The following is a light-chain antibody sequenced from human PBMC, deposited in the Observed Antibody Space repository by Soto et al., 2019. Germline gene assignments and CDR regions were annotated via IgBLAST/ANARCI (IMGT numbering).Light chain of an antibody. CDR2: QAS. J-gene: IGKJ4*01. V-gene: IGKV1-5*03. Sequence: DIQMTQSPSTLSASVGDTVTITCRASQSISSWLAWYQQKPGKAPNLLIYQASSLQGGVTSRFSGSGSGTEFTLTISSLQPYDFATDYCQQYNGYPLTFGGGTKVEIK. CDR3: QQYNGYPLT. CDR1: QSISSW.